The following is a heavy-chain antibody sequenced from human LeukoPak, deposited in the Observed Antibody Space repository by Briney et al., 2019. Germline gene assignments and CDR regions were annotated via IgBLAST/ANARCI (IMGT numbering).Heavy chain of an antibody. CDR3: ACRSVAGTPLDY. D-gene: IGHD6-19*01. CDR1: GYTFIRYG. Sequence: ASVKVSCKASGYTFIRYGISWVRQAPGQGLEWMGWISAYNSDTNYAQNLQGRVTMTTDTSTSTAYMELRSLRSEDTAVYYCACRSVAGTPLDYWGQGTLVTVSS. CDR2: ISAYNSDT. J-gene: IGHJ4*02. V-gene: IGHV1-18*01.